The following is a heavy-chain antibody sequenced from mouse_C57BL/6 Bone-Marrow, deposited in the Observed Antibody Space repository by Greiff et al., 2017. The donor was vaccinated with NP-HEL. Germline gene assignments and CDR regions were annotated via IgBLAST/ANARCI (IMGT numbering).Heavy chain of an antibody. CDR3: ERHESNGFAY. Sequence: EVKVEESGGGLVQPGESLKLSCESNEYEFPSHDMSWVRKTPEKRLELVAAINSYGGSTYYPDTMERRFIISRDNTKKTLYLQRSSLRYEDTALYYCERHESNGFAYWGQGTLVTVSA. V-gene: IGHV5-2*03. CDR2: INSYGGST. D-gene: IGHD2-5*01. J-gene: IGHJ3*01. CDR1: EYEFPSHD.